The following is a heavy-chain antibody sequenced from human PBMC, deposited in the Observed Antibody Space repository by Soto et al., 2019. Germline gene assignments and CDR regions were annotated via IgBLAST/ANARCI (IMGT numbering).Heavy chain of an antibody. Sequence: PSQTLSLTCAISGDSVSSNSAAWNWIRQSPSRGLEWLGRTYYRSKWYNDYAVSVKSRITINPDTSKNQFSLQLNSVTPEDTAVYYCARHGYCSSTSCYGFGYYYYYGMDVWGQGTTVTVSS. V-gene: IGHV6-1*01. D-gene: IGHD2-2*01. CDR2: TYYRSKWYN. J-gene: IGHJ6*02. CDR1: GDSVSSNSAA. CDR3: ARHGYCSSTSCYGFGYYYYYGMDV.